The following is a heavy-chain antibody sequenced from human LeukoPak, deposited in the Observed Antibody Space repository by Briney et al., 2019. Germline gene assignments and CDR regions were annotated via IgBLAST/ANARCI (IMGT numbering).Heavy chain of an antibody. Sequence: SETLSLSCAVYGGSFSAYYWSWIRQPPGKGLEWVGEINHSGRTNYNATLKSRVTISVDTSKNQFSLKMSYVTAADTAVYYCARSPRYSGYDYGSDYWGRGILVTVSS. CDR3: ARSPRYSGYDYGSDY. CDR2: INHSGRT. J-gene: IGHJ4*02. V-gene: IGHV4-34*01. CDR1: GGSFSAYY. D-gene: IGHD5-12*01.